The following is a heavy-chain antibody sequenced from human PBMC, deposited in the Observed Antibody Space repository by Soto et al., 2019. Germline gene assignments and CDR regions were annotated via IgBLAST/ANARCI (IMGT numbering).Heavy chain of an antibody. CDR2: IGGGGDRT. CDR3: AKRYCGGDCYWGFDY. D-gene: IGHD2-21*02. CDR1: GFTFSTYD. Sequence: VQLLESGGGLVQPGGSLRLSCAASGFTFSTYDMTWVRQAPGKGLEWVSTIGGGGDRTYYADSVKGRLTISRDNSKNTLYLQMNSLRAEDTAVYYCAKRYCGGDCYWGFDYWGQGTLVTVSS. V-gene: IGHV3-23*01. J-gene: IGHJ4*02.